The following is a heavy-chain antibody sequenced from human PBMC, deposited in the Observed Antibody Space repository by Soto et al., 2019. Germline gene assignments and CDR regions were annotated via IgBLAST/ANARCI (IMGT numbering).Heavy chain of an antibody. CDR3: AGVQTRGLVRSFSFDY. V-gene: IGHV4-59*01. J-gene: IGHJ4*02. Sequence: PSETLSLTCTVSGGSISSYYWSWIRQPPGKGLEWIGYIYYSGSTNYNPSLKSRVTISVDTSKNQFSLKLSSVTAADTAVYYCAGVQTRGLVRSFSFDYWGQGTLVTVSS. CDR1: GGSISSYY. D-gene: IGHD6-6*01. CDR2: IYYSGST.